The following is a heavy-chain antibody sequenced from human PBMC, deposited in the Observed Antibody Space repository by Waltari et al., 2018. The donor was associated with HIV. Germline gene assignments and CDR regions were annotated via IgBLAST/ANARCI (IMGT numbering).Heavy chain of an antibody. V-gene: IGHV3-7*01. CDR2: IKQDGSEK. CDR3: ARARHNSGSYYPHFDY. D-gene: IGHD1-26*01. Sequence: EVQLVESGGGLVQPGGSLSLSCAACGFPFSRYWMTGFPQAPGKGLEWVANIKQDGSEKYYVDSVKGRFTISRDNAKNSLYLQMNSLRADDTAVYYCARARHNSGSYYPHFDYWGQGILVTVSS. CDR1: GFPFSRYW. J-gene: IGHJ4*02.